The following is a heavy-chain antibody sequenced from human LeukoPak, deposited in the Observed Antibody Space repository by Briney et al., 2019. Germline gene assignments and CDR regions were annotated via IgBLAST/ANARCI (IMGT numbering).Heavy chain of an antibody. J-gene: IGHJ5*02. Sequence: ASVKVSFKASGYTFTGYYMHWVRQAPGQGLEWMGWINPNSGGTIYAQKFQGRVTMTRDTSISTAYMELSRLRSDDTAVYYCARDPGVVVPAATLPYNWFDPWGQGTLVTVSS. D-gene: IGHD2-2*01. CDR3: ARDPGVVVPAATLPYNWFDP. V-gene: IGHV1-2*02. CDR2: INPNSGGT. CDR1: GYTFTGYY.